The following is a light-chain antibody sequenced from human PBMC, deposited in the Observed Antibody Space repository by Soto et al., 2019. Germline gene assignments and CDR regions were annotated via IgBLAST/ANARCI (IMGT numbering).Light chain of an antibody. CDR1: QSVSSSY. Sequence: EIVLTQSPGTLSLSPGERATLSCRASQSVSSSYLAWYQQKPGQAPRLLIYGASSSATGIPDRFSGSGSGTDVTLTIRRLEPEEFAVYYCQQYGSSLFGPGTKVDIK. J-gene: IGKJ3*01. CDR2: GAS. V-gene: IGKV3-20*01. CDR3: QQYGSSL.